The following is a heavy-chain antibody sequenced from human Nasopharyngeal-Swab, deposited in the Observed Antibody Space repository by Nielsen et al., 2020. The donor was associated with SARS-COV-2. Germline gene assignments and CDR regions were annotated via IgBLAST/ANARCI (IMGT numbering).Heavy chain of an antibody. CDR1: GFTFRSYW. V-gene: IGHV3-74*01. D-gene: IGHD6-19*01. CDR3: ARVPWQWLVHFDY. CDR2: INSDGSST. J-gene: IGHJ4*02. Sequence: GGSLRLSCAASGFTFRSYWMHWVRQAPGKGLVWVSRINSDGSSTSYADSVKGRFTISRDNAKNTLYLQMNSLRAEDTAVYYCARVPWQWLVHFDYWGQGTLVTVSS.